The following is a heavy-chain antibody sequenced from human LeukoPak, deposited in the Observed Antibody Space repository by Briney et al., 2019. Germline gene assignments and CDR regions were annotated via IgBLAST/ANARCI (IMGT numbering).Heavy chain of an antibody. CDR1: GGSISSSSYY. CDR2: IYYSGST. D-gene: IGHD4-11*01. Sequence: SETLSHTCTVSGGSISSSSYYWGWIRQPPGKGLEWIGSIYYSGSTYYNPSLKSRVTISVDTSKNQFSLKLSSVTAADTAVYYCARRPFPTWSVPTYYFDYWGQGTLVTVSS. V-gene: IGHV4-39*01. CDR3: ARRPFPTWSVPTYYFDY. J-gene: IGHJ4*02.